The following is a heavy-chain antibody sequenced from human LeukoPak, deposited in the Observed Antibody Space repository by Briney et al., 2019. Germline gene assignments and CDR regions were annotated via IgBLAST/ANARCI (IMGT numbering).Heavy chain of an antibody. D-gene: IGHD3/OR15-3a*01. J-gene: IGHJ3*02. CDR2: FDVEDGEI. CDR3: ATNRQIMILGVGIMPACDN. Sequence: ASVKVSCKVSGYTLTQLSVHWVRQAPGKGLELMGGFDVEDGEIIYAQKFQGRVTMTEDTSTDTAYMELSSLRSEDTAVYYCATNRQIMILGVGIMPACDNWGQGTMVTVSS. CDR1: GYTLTQLS. V-gene: IGHV1-24*01.